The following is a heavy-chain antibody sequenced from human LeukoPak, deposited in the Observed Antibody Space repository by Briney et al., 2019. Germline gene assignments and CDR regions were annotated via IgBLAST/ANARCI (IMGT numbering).Heavy chain of an antibody. Sequence: SETLSLTCTVSGGSISSHYWSWIRQPPGKGLEWIGYIYYSGSTNYNPSLKSRVTISVDTSKNQFSLKLSSATAADTAVYYCARVEINDYGDNYFDYWGQGTLVTVSS. CDR2: IYYSGST. V-gene: IGHV4-59*11. CDR3: ARVEINDYGDNYFDY. J-gene: IGHJ4*02. CDR1: GGSISSHY. D-gene: IGHD4-17*01.